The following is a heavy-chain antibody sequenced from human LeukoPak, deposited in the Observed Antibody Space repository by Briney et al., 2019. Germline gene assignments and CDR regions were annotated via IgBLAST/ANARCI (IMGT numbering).Heavy chain of an antibody. Sequence: SETLSLTCTVSGGSISSYYWSWIRQPAGKGLEWIGRIHISGNTNYNPSLKSRVTISVDKSKNQFSLKLSSVTAADTAVYYCAKGGVRDHRAYFDYWGQGTLVTVSS. CDR2: IHISGNT. V-gene: IGHV4-4*07. J-gene: IGHJ4*02. CDR1: GGSISSYY. D-gene: IGHD3-10*01. CDR3: AKGGVRDHRAYFDY.